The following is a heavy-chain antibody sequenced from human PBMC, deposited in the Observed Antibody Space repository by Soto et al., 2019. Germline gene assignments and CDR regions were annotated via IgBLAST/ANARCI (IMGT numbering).Heavy chain of an antibody. CDR3: ALIGGYYYDSSGYPDAFDI. CDR1: GFSLSNARMG. CDR2: IFSNDEK. J-gene: IGHJ3*02. Sequence: QVTLKESGPVLVKPTETLTLTCTVSGFSLSNARMGVSWIRQPPGKALEWLAHIFSNDEKSYSTSLKSRLTISKETSKSQVVLTMTNMDPVDTATYYCALIGGYYYDSSGYPDAFDIWGQGTMVTVSS. V-gene: IGHV2-26*01. D-gene: IGHD3-22*01.